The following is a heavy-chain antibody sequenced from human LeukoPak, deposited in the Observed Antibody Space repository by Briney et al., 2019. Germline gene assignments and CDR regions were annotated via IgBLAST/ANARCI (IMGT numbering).Heavy chain of an antibody. V-gene: IGHV4-39*07. D-gene: IGHD1-26*01. J-gene: IGHJ4*02. CDR1: GGSIRSSYYY. Sequence: SETLPLTCTVSGGSIRSSYYYWGWIRQPPGKGLEWIGSIYDSGSTYYNPSLKSRVTISVDTSKNQFSLKLNSVTAADTAVYYCAREVIVGATFDYWGQGTLVTVSS. CDR2: IYDSGST. CDR3: AREVIVGATFDY.